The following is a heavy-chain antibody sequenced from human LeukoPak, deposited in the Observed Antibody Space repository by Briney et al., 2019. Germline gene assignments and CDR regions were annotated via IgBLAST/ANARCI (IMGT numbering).Heavy chain of an antibody. D-gene: IGHD3-3*01. J-gene: IGHJ4*02. V-gene: IGHV1-24*01. Sequence: ASVKVPCKVSGYRLSAVSMHWVRQAPGKGLEWMGGFEPEDGVTIYAERFQGRITMTEDTSTDTAYMDLSRLTSEDTAVYYCMIDYFDWASSRSGNYFWGQGTLVTVSS. CDR2: FEPEDGVT. CDR1: GYRLSAVS. CDR3: MIDYFDWASSRSGNYF.